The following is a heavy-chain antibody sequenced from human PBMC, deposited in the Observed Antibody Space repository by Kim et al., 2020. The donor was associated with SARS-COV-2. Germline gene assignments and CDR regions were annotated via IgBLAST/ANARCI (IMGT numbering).Heavy chain of an antibody. D-gene: IGHD3-3*01. CDR3: AGPYYDFWSGYKHWVDAFDI. CDR1: GFTFSSYA. V-gene: IGHV3-30*04. J-gene: IGHJ3*02. Sequence: GGSLRLSCAASGFTFSSYAMHWVRQAPGKGLEWVAVISYDGSNKYYADSVKGRFTISRDNSKNTLYLQMNSLRAEDTAVYYCAGPYYDFWSGYKHWVDAFDIWGQGTMVTVSS. CDR2: ISYDGSNK.